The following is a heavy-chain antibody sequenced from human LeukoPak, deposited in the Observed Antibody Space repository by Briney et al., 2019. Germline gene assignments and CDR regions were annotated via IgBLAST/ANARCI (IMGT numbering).Heavy chain of an antibody. V-gene: IGHV3-30*04. CDR2: ISYDGSNK. CDR1: GFTFSSYA. CDR3: ARDVDWFDP. J-gene: IGHJ5*02. D-gene: IGHD2-15*01. Sequence: GRSLRLSCAACGFTFSSYAMHWVRQAPGKGLEWVAVISYDGSNKYYADSVKGRFTISRDNSKNTLYLQMNSLRAEDTAVYYCARDVDWFDPWGQGTLVTVSS.